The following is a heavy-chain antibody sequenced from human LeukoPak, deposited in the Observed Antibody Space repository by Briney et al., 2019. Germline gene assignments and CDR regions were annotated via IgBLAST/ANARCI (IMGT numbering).Heavy chain of an antibody. D-gene: IGHD1-26*01. CDR3: TRESGSYHGNDY. CDR2: INPNNGAT. Sequence: ASVKVSCKASEYIFTGYYMHWVRQAPGQGLEWMGRINPNNGATNYAQEFQGRVTITGDTSINTAYMELSSLRSDDTAVYYCTRESGSYHGNDYWGQGTLVTVSS. CDR1: EYIFTGYY. V-gene: IGHV1-2*06. J-gene: IGHJ4*02.